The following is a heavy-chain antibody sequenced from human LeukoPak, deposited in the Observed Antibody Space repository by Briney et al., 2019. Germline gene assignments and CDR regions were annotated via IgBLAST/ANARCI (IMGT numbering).Heavy chain of an antibody. V-gene: IGHV3-48*04. CDR3: AKDSLDY. CDR2: ISSSGGTM. J-gene: IGHJ4*02. Sequence: GGSLRLSCAASGFTFSTYTMNWVRQAPGKGLEWVSYISSSGGTMFYADSVKGRFTISRDNAKNSVYLQMNSLSAEDTAVYYCAKDSLDYWGQGTLVTVSS. CDR1: GFTFSTYT.